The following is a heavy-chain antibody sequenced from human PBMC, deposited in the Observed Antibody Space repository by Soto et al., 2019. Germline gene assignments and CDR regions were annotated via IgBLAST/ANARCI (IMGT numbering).Heavy chain of an antibody. D-gene: IGHD2-21*02. CDR3: ARDRMVTPQFAYYYYYMDV. CDR2: ISSSSSTI. V-gene: IGHV3-48*01. Sequence: GGSLRLSCAASGFTFSSYSMNWVRQAPGKGLEWVSYISSSSSTIYYADSVKGRFTISRDNAKNSLYLQMNSLRAEDTAVYYCARDRMVTPQFAYYYYYMDVWGKRTTVTVSS. CDR1: GFTFSSYS. J-gene: IGHJ6*03.